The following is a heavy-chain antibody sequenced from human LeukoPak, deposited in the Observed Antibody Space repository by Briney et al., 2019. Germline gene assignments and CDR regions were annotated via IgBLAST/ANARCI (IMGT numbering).Heavy chain of an antibody. Sequence: ASVKVSCKASGYTFTGYYMHWVRQAPGQGLEWMGWINPSSGGTNYAQKFQGRVTMTRDTSISTAYMELSRLRSDDTAVYYCAREGIAVAGTRYYYYGMDVWGQGTTVTVSS. CDR2: INPSSGGT. V-gene: IGHV1-2*02. D-gene: IGHD6-19*01. J-gene: IGHJ6*02. CDR1: GYTFTGYY. CDR3: AREGIAVAGTRYYYYGMDV.